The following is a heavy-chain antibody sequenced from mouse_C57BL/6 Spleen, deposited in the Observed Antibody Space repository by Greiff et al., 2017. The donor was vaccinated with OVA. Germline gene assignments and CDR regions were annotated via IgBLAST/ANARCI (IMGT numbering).Heavy chain of an antibody. Sequence: EVKLVESGGGLVKPGGSLKLSCAASGFTFSSYAMSWVRPTPEKRLEWVATISDGGSYTYYPANVKGRFTISRDNAKNNLYLQMSHLKSEDTAMYYCARGRTYFDYWGQGTTLTVSS. CDR3: ARGRTYFDY. V-gene: IGHV5-4*03. CDR1: GFTFSSYA. J-gene: IGHJ2*01. CDR2: ISDGGSYT.